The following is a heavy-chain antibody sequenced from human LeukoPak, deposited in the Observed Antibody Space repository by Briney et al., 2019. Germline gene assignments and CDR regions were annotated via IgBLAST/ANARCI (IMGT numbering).Heavy chain of an antibody. Sequence: GGSLRLSCAASGFIFSNFWMHWVRQAPGKGLEWVALIWYDGSNKYYADSVKGRFTISRDNSKNTLYLQMNSLRAEDTAIYYCARDPGGSGYSFDSWGQGTLVTVTS. V-gene: IGHV3-33*08. J-gene: IGHJ4*02. CDR3: ARDPGGSGYSFDS. CDR1: GFIFSNFW. CDR2: IWYDGSNK. D-gene: IGHD6-19*01.